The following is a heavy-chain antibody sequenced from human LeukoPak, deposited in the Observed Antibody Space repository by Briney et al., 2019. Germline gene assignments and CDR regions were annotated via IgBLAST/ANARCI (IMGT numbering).Heavy chain of an antibody. V-gene: IGHV3-23*01. Sequence: TGGSLRLSCAASGFTFSSYAMSWVRQAPGKGLEWVSVITSGGSTYYADSVKGRFTISRDNSKNTLYLQMNSLRAEDTAVYYCAKSPWSSSWYPFQHWGQGTLVTVSS. CDR2: ITSGGST. D-gene: IGHD6-13*01. J-gene: IGHJ1*01. CDR3: AKSPWSSSWYPFQH. CDR1: GFTFSSYA.